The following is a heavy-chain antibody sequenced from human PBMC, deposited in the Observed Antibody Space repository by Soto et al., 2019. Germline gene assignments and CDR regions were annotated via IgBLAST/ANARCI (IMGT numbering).Heavy chain of an antibody. CDR1: GFSLSTSGVG. D-gene: IGHD3-9*01. CDR2: IYWDDDK. V-gene: IGHV2-5*02. J-gene: IGHJ5*02. CDR3: VHRRSVTGSSYGLWFDP. Sequence: QITLKESGPTLVKPTQTLTLTCTFSGFSLSTSGVGVGWIRQPPGKALEWLALIYWDDDKRYSPSLKSRLTVTGDTSKNQVVLTMTNMDPVDTATYYCVHRRSVTGSSYGLWFDPWGQGTLVTVSS.